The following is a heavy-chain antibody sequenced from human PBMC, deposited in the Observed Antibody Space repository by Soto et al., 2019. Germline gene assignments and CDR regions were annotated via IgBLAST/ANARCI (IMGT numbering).Heavy chain of an antibody. J-gene: IGHJ4*02. CDR2: IIPLFGST. V-gene: IGHV1-69*12. D-gene: IGHD5-12*01. Sequence: QVQLVQSGAEVKKPGSSVKVSCTASGDIFSGYSINWVRQAPGQGLEWMGGIIPLFGSTNYAPKFQGRVTITADLSINTGYMELSSLKSEDTAVYYCARDLGTGYDSGDYWGQGTLVTVSS. CDR3: ARDLGTGYDSGDY. CDR1: GDIFSGYS.